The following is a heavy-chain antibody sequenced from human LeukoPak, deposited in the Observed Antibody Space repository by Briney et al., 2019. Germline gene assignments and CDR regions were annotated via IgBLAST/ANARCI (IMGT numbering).Heavy chain of an antibody. V-gene: IGHV3-23*01. J-gene: IGHJ4*02. CDR1: GFTFSSYA. CDR2: ITGGGGNT. CDR3: ARDRYSGSYLQTGPCTH. D-gene: IGHD1-26*01. Sequence: PGGSLRLSCAASGFTFSSYAMSWVRQAPGKGLEWVSVITGGGGNTYYADSVKGRFTISRDNAKNTLYLQMNSLRAEDTAVYYCARDRYSGSYLQTGPCTHWGQGTLVTVSS.